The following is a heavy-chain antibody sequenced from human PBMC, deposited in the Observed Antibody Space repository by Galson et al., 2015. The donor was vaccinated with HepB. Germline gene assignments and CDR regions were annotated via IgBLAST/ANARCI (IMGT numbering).Heavy chain of an antibody. D-gene: IGHD2-15*01. V-gene: IGHV1-69*13. CDR1: GGTFSSYA. CDR2: IIPIFGTA. J-gene: IGHJ3*02. CDR3: ARASKSIDCSGGSCYSHDAFDI. Sequence: SVKVSCKASGGTFSSYAISWVRQAPGQGLEWMGGIIPIFGTANYAQKFQGRVTITADESTSTAYMELSSLRSEDTAVYYCARASKSIDCSGGSCYSHDAFDIWGQGTMVTVSS.